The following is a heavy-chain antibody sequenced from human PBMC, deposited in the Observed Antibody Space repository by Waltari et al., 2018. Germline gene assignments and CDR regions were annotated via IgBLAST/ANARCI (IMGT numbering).Heavy chain of an antibody. CDR3: AREVVIAAVLGDWFDP. V-gene: IGHV4-61*02. CDR2: IYTTGST. J-gene: IGHJ5*02. Sequence: QVQLQESGPGLVKPSQTLSLTCTVSGDSVSSGSYYWSWIRQPAGKGLEWIGRIYTTGSTNYNPSLKSRGTISLDTSKNQFSLKLSSVTAADTAVYYCAREVVIAAVLGDWFDPWGQGNLVTVSS. CDR1: GDSVSSGSYY. D-gene: IGHD6-13*01.